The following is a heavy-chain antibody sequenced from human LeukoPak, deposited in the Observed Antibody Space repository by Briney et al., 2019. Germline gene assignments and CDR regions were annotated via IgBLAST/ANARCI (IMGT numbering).Heavy chain of an antibody. CDR2: INHSGST. D-gene: IGHD6-13*01. J-gene: IGHJ5*02. CDR3: ARHLRYSSSWLNNWFDP. Sequence: PSETLSLTCAVYGGSFSGYYWSWIRQPPGKGLEWIGEINHSGSTNYNPSLKSRVTISVDTSKNQFSLKLSSVTAADTAVYYCARHLRYSSSWLNNWFDPWGQGTLVTVSS. CDR1: GGSFSGYY. V-gene: IGHV4-34*01.